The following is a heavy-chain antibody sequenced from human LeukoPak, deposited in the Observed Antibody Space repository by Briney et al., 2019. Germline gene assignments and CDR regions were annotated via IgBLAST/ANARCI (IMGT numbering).Heavy chain of an antibody. V-gene: IGHV4-39*07. Sequence: PSETLSLTCTVSGGSISSSSYYWGWIRQPPGKGLEWIGSIYYSGSTYYNPSLKSRVTISVDTSKNQFSLKLSSVTAADTAVYYCARGGVWFGEATFDYWGQGTLVTVSS. CDR1: GGSISSSSYY. D-gene: IGHD3-10*01. J-gene: IGHJ4*02. CDR3: ARGGVWFGEATFDY. CDR2: IYYSGST.